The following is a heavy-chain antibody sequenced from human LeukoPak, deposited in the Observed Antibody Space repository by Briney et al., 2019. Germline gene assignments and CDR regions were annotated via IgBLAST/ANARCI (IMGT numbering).Heavy chain of an antibody. CDR2: IYYSGST. CDR3: ARDPDYYDSSGLAFDI. V-gene: IGHV4-59*01. J-gene: IGHJ3*02. Sequence: SETLSLTCTVSGGSISSYYWSWIRQPPGKGLEWIGYIYYSGSTNYNPSLKSRVTISVDTSKNQFSLKLSSVTAADTAVYYCARDPDYYDSSGLAFDIWGQGTMVTVPS. CDR1: GGSISSYY. D-gene: IGHD3-22*01.